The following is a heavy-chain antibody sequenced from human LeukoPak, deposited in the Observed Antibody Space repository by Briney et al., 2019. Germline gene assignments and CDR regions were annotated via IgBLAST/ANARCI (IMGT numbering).Heavy chain of an antibody. CDR2: ISAYNGNT. J-gene: IGHJ4*02. D-gene: IGHD3-22*01. CDR3: ARDSPLFYYDSSGYDY. CDR1: GYTFTSYG. V-gene: IGHV1-18*01. Sequence: GASVKVSCKASGYTFTSYGISWVRQAPGQGLEWMGWISAYNGNTNYAQKLQGRVTMTTDTSTSTAYMELRSLRSDDTAVYYCARDSPLFYYDSSGYDYRGQGTLVTVSS.